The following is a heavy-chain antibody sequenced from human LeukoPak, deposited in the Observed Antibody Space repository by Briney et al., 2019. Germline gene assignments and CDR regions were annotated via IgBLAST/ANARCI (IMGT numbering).Heavy chain of an antibody. D-gene: IGHD3-16*02. Sequence: SETLSLTCAVYGVSFSGYYWSWIRQPPGKGLEWIGEINHSGSTNYNPSLKSRVTISVDTSKNQFSLKLSSVTAADTAVYYCARGCMITFGGVIVRGLGRNWFDPWGQGTLVTVSS. CDR3: ARGCMITFGGVIVRGLGRNWFDP. CDR1: GVSFSGYY. V-gene: IGHV4-34*01. CDR2: INHSGST. J-gene: IGHJ5*02.